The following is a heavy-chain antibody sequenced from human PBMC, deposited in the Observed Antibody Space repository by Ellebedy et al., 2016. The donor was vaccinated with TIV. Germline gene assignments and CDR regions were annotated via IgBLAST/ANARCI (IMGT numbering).Heavy chain of an antibody. Sequence: ASVKVSXXASGGTFTNYAFNWVRQVPGQGLEWMGAIIPMLGTTKYAERFRGRVTITAHESTSTAYLEVNSLRSEDTAVYYCAKIDYYGWGSPLWVREMDVWGQGTAVTVS. CDR2: IIPMLGTT. D-gene: IGHD3-10*01. CDR1: GGTFTNYA. J-gene: IGHJ6*02. CDR3: AKIDYYGWGSPLWVREMDV. V-gene: IGHV1-69*13.